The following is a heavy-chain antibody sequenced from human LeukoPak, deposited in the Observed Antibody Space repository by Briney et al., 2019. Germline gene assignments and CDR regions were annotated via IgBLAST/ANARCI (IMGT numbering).Heavy chain of an antibody. J-gene: IGHJ4*02. CDR2: IFPSGGEI. V-gene: IGHV3-23*01. D-gene: IGHD2-8*02. Sequence: PRVSLRLSCAASGFTFSTFAMIWVRQPPGKGLEWVSSIFPSGGEIHYADSVRGRFTISRDNSKSTLSLQMNSLRAEDTAIYYCATYRQVLLPFESWGQGTLVTVSS. CDR3: ATYRQVLLPFES. CDR1: GFTFSTFA.